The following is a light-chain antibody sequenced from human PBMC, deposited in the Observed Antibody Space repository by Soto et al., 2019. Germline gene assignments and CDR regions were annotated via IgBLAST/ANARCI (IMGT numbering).Light chain of an antibody. CDR1: QNISYY. CDR2: GAT. J-gene: IGKJ1*01. CDR3: QQSYTPPWT. Sequence: DIQMTQSPSSLSASVGDRVTITCRASQNISYYLNWFQQKSGKAPNLLIYGATTLHIGVPSRFSGSGSGTDFSLTISSLQPEDFAGYYCQQSYTPPWTFGQGSNVDVK. V-gene: IGKV1-39*01.